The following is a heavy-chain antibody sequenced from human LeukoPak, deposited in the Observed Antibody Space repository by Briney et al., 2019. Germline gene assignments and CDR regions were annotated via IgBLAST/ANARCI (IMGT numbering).Heavy chain of an antibody. CDR3: ARVVVLGLAWFDP. J-gene: IGHJ5*02. Sequence: ASETLSLTCTVSGGSISSSSYYWGWIRQPPGKGLEWIGSIYYSGSTYYNPSLKSRVTISVDTSKNQFSLKLSSVTAADTAVYYCARVVVLGLAWFDPWGQGTLVTVSS. V-gene: IGHV4-39*07. CDR1: GGSISSSSYY. D-gene: IGHD2-15*01. CDR2: IYYSGST.